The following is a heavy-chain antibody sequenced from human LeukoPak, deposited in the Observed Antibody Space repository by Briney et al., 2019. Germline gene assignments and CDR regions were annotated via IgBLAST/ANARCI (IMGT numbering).Heavy chain of an antibody. CDR1: GVSMSDYF. V-gene: IGHV4-34*01. D-gene: IGHD2-2*02. Sequence: SETLSLTCAVYGVSMSDYFWNWIRQSPGKGLEWIGEISHIGNTNYNPSLQSRVTISVDTSKSQFSVRLSSVTAADTATYYCAANKYPVQSFDIWAQGTVVIVSS. J-gene: IGHJ3*02. CDR3: AANKYPVQSFDI. CDR2: ISHIGNT.